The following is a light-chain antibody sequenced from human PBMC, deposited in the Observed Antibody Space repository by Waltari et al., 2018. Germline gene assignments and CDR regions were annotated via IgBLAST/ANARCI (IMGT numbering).Light chain of an antibody. Sequence: EILLTQSPATLSLSPGERATLSCRASQSVSSYLAWYRQKPGQAPRLLIYDASHRATGIPPRFSGSGSGTDFTLTISSLEPEDFAVYYCQQRSNWPITFGPGTKVDIK. V-gene: IGKV3-11*01. CDR3: QQRSNWPIT. J-gene: IGKJ3*01. CDR1: QSVSSY. CDR2: DAS.